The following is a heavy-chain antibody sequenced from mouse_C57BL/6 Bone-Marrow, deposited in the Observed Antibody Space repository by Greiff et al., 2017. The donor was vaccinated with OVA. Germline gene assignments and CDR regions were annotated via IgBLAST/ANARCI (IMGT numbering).Heavy chain of an antibody. CDR2: IDPENGDT. CDR1: GFNIKDDY. Sequence: EVKLVESGAELVRPGASVKLSCTASGFNIKDDYMHWVKQRPEQGLEWIGWIDPENGDTEYASKFQGKATITADTSSNPAYLQLSSLTSEDTAVYYCTTGTWFAYWGQGTLVTVSA. CDR3: TTGTWFAY. V-gene: IGHV14-4*01. J-gene: IGHJ3*01. D-gene: IGHD4-1*01.